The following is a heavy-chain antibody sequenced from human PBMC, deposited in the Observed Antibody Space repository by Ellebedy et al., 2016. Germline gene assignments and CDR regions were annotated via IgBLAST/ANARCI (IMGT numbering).Heavy chain of an antibody. D-gene: IGHD3-10*01. J-gene: IGHJ6*03. Sequence: ASVKVSXKASGYTFTGYYMHWVRQAPGQGLEWMGWINPNSGSTNYAQKFQGRVTMTRDTSISTAYMELSRLRSDDTAVYYCARESGERRSPYYYYMDVWGKGTTVTVSS. V-gene: IGHV1-2*02. CDR1: GYTFTGYY. CDR2: INPNSGST. CDR3: ARESGERRSPYYYYMDV.